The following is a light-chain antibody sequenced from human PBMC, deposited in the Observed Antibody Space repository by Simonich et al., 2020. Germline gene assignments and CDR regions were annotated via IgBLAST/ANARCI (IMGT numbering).Light chain of an antibody. CDR1: NIGSKS. Sequence: SYVLTQPPSVSVAPGKTARITCGGNNIGSKSVHGYQQKPGQAPVLVFYDDSDRPAGIPGRFSGSNSGNTATLTISRVEAGDEADYYCQVWDSSSDHPVFGGGTKLTVL. CDR2: DDS. J-gene: IGLJ2*01. V-gene: IGLV3-21*03. CDR3: QVWDSSSDHPV.